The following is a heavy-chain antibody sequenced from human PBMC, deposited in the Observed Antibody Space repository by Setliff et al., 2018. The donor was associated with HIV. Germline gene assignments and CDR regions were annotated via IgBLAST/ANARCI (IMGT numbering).Heavy chain of an antibody. J-gene: IGHJ4*02. CDR3: ARGGYYGSGSWGFDY. Sequence: SETLSLTCTVSGGSISSGDYYWSWIRQPPGKGLEWIGYIFYTGSTYYNPSFKSRVTISADTFKNQFSLKLSSVTAADTAVFYCARGGYYGSGSWGFDYWGQGTLVTVSS. CDR1: GGSISSGDYY. CDR2: IFYTGST. V-gene: IGHV4-30-4*08. D-gene: IGHD3-10*01.